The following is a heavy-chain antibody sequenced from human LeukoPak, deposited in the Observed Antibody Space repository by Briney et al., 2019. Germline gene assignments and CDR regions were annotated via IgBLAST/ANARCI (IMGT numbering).Heavy chain of an antibody. V-gene: IGHV4-34*01. CDR1: GESFSGYY. CDR3: ARERSGRHPN. J-gene: IGHJ4*02. D-gene: IGHD1-26*01. CDR2: INHSGST. Sequence: SETLSLTCAVYGESFSGYYWSWIRQPPGKGLEWIGEINHSGSTNYNPSLKSRVTISVDTSKNQFSLKLSSVTAADTAVYYCARERSGRHPNWGQGTLVTVSS.